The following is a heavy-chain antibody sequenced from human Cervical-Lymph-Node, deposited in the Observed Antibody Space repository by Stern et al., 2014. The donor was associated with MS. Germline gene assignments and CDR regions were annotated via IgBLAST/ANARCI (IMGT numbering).Heavy chain of an antibody. V-gene: IGHV4-39*01. J-gene: IGHJ5*02. Sequence: QVQLQESGPGLVKPSETLSLTCTVSGGSISSSSYYWGWIRQPPGKGLEWIGSIYYSGSTYYNPPHKGGVTISEDTSKTLFPRKLSSVAAADTAVYYCARHPPYSSSPNWFDPWGQGTLVTVSS. D-gene: IGHD6-6*01. CDR1: GGSISSSSYY. CDR3: ARHPPYSSSPNWFDP. CDR2: IYYSGST.